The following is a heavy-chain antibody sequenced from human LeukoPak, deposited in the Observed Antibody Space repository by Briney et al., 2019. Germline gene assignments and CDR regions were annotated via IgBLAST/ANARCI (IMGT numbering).Heavy chain of an antibody. D-gene: IGHD3-10*01. CDR2: ISYDGSNQ. V-gene: IGHV3-30*04. Sequence: GGSLRLSCAASGFTFSSYAMHWVRQAPGKGLEWVAVISYDGSNQYYADSVKGRSTISRDNSKNTLYLQMNSLRAEDTAVYYCARDEGTMVRGVIRSFDYWGQGTLVTVSS. CDR3: ARDEGTMVRGVIRSFDY. J-gene: IGHJ4*02. CDR1: GFTFSSYA.